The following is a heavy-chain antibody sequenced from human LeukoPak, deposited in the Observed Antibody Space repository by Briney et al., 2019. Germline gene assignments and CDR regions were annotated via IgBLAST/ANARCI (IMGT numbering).Heavy chain of an antibody. V-gene: IGHV3-74*01. D-gene: IGHD6-25*01. CDR3: TRGISAARDF. Sequence: QSGGSLRLSCAASGFTFSSYWMHWVRQAPGKGLVWVSRINSDGYSTSYADSVKGRFTISRDNAKKTLYLQMTSLRAEDTAVYYCTRGISAARDFWGQGALVTVSS. CDR1: GFTFSSYW. CDR2: INSDGYST. J-gene: IGHJ4*02.